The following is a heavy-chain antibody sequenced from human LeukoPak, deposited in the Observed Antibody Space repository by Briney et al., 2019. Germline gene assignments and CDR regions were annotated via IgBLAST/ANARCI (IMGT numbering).Heavy chain of an antibody. V-gene: IGHV3-48*03. CDR2: IGSSGSTI. J-gene: IGHJ6*02. CDR3: AREMATIIPGMDV. Sequence: GGSLRLSCAASGFTFSSYEMNWVRQAPGKGLEWVSYIGSSGSTIYYADSVKGRFTISRDNAKNSLYLQMNSLRAEDTAVYYCAREMATIIPGMDVWGQGTTVTVSS. D-gene: IGHD5-24*01. CDR1: GFTFSSYE.